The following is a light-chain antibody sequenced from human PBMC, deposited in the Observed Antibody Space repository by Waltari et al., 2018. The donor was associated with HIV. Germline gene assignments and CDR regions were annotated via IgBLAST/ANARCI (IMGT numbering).Light chain of an antibody. V-gene: IGLV1-51*01. Sequence: QSVLTQPPAVSAAPGQTVPISCSGSSPNIANTYVSWYQQLPGTAPKLLIYDNNRRSSGIPDRFSGSKSGTSATLAIAGLQTGDEADYYCGTWDTSLSAGVFGGGTKVTVL. CDR1: SPNIANTY. J-gene: IGLJ2*01. CDR2: DNN. CDR3: GTWDTSLSAGV.